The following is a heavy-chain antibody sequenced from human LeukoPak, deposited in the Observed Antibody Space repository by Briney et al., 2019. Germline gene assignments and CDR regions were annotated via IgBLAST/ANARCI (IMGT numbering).Heavy chain of an antibody. D-gene: IGHD6-13*01. V-gene: IGHV1-69*05. J-gene: IGHJ4*02. CDR1: GGTFSSYA. CDR3: ARGLGYSSSWSEFFDY. CDR2: IMPIFGTA. Sequence: SVKVSCKASGGTFSSYAISWVRQAPRQGLEWMGRIMPIFGTANYAQKFQGRVTITTDGSTSTAYMELSSLRSEDTAVYYCARGLGYSSSWSEFFDYWGQGTLVTVSS.